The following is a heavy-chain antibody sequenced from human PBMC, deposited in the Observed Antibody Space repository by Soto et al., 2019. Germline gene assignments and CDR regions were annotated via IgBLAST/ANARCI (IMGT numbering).Heavy chain of an antibody. CDR3: ARVISEESYHDY. CDR1: GFTFSSYT. J-gene: IGHJ4*02. D-gene: IGHD1-26*01. CDR2: ITSISSYI. Sequence: PGRSLRLSCAASGFTFSSYTMSWVRQAPGKGLEWVSSITSISSYIYYTDSVKGRFTISRDNAKNSLYLQMNSLRADDTAVYYCARVISEESYHDYWGQRTLVTVSS. V-gene: IGHV3-21*01.